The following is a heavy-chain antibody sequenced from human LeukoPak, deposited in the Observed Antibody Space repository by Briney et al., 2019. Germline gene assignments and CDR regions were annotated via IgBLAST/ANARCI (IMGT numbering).Heavy chain of an antibody. D-gene: IGHD3-22*01. CDR2: IDWDDDK. J-gene: IGHJ4*02. Sequence: TLSLTCTVSGGSINSYYWSWIRQPPGKALEWLALIDWDDDKYYSTSLKTRLTISKDTSKNQVVLTMTNMDPVDTATYYCARIPDDSSGYCTPYFDYWGQGTLVTVSS. CDR1: GGSINSYY. V-gene: IGHV2-70*18. CDR3: ARIPDDSSGYCTPYFDY.